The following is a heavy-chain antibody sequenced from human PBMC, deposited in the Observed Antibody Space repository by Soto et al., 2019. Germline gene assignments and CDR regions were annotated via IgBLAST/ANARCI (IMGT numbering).Heavy chain of an antibody. Sequence: SETLCLTCAVYGGSFSGYYWSWIRQPPGKGLEWIGEINHSGSTNYNPSLKSRVTISVDTSKNQFSLKLSSVTAADTAVYYCARESYDYIWGSYRQYNWFDPWGQGTLVTVSS. V-gene: IGHV4-34*01. J-gene: IGHJ5*02. CDR2: INHSGST. CDR1: GGSFSGYY. CDR3: ARESYDYIWGSYRQYNWFDP. D-gene: IGHD3-16*02.